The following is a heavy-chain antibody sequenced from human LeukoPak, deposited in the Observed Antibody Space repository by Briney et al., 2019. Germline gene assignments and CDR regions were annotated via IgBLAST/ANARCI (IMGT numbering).Heavy chain of an antibody. V-gene: IGHV3-23*01. J-gene: IGHJ4*02. D-gene: IGHD3-16*01. CDR3: TRGSRATYDY. CDR2: ITESGGRT. Sequence: GGSLRLSCAASGFTFSSYWMSWVRQSPGTGLEWISSITESGGRTYYADSVKGRLTISRDNSRNTVYLQLTSLRVEDTAIYYCTRGSRATYDYWGQGTLVTVSS. CDR1: GFTFSSYW.